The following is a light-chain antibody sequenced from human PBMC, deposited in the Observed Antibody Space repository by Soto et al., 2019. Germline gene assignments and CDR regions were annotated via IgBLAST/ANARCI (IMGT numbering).Light chain of an antibody. J-gene: IGKJ1*01. Sequence: IVMTHSPGTLSVSPGEIATLFFRAIHSVRISLAWYQQKPGQAPRLFIYDASTRATGIPARFTGSGSGTEFTLTISSLQSEDFAVYYCQQYKSWPETFGQGTKVDIK. CDR2: DAS. CDR1: HSVRIS. V-gene: IGKV3-15*01. CDR3: QQYKSWPET.